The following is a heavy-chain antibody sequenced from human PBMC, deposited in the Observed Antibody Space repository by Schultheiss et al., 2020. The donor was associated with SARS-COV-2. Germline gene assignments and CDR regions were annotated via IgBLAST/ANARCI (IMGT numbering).Heavy chain of an antibody. CDR3: ARPIMITIFGVVPDAFDI. CDR1: GYSFTSYW. Sequence: GESLKISCKGSGYSFTSYWIGWVRQMPGKGLEWMGIIYPCDSDTRYSPSFQGQVTISADKSISTAYLQWSSLKASDTAMYYCARPIMITIFGVVPDAFDIWGQGTMVTVSS. D-gene: IGHD3-3*01. CDR2: IYPCDSDT. J-gene: IGHJ3*02. V-gene: IGHV5-51*01.